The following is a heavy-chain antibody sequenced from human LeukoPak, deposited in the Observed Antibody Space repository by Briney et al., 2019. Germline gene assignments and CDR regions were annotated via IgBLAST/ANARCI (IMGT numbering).Heavy chain of an antibody. CDR3: TTDGISMKLVAHDAFDN. CDR1: GFTFINAW. D-gene: IGHD3-22*01. V-gene: IGHV3-15*01. J-gene: IGHJ3*02. CDR2: IKSKSDGGTM. Sequence: PGGSLRLSCAASGFTFINAWMSWVRQAPGKGLEWVGRIKSKSDGGTMDYAALVKGRFSISRDESKKMLYLQINTLKTEDTAVYYCTTDGISMKLVAHDAFDNCGQGTMVTVSS.